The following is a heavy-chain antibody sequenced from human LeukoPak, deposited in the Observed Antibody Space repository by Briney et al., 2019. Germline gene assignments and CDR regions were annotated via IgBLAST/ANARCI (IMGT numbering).Heavy chain of an antibody. CDR3: ARGHHYYGSGTPQGWFDP. D-gene: IGHD3-10*01. CDR2: INHSGST. V-gene: IGHV4-34*01. CDR1: GGSFSGYY. J-gene: IGHJ5*02. Sequence: PSETLSLTCAVYGGSFSGYYWSWIRQPPGKGLEWIGEINHSGSTNYNPSLKSRVTISVDTSKNQFSLKLSSVTAADTPVYYCARGHHYYGSGTPQGWFDPWGQGTLVTVSS.